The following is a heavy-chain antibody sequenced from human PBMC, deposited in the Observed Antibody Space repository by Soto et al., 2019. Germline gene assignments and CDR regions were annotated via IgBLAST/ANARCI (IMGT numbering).Heavy chain of an antibody. J-gene: IGHJ4*01. CDR1: GSTFRSYW. Sequence: GGSLRLSCATSGSTFRSYWMTWVRQAPGKGLDWVANIKPDGSGKNYVGSVEGRFTISRDNAQNSLYLQMNSLRAGDTAVYYCARVGYTDEAFDYWGHGTLVTVSS. CDR2: IKPDGSGK. CDR3: ARVGYTDEAFDY. D-gene: IGHD6-13*01. V-gene: IGHV3-7*04.